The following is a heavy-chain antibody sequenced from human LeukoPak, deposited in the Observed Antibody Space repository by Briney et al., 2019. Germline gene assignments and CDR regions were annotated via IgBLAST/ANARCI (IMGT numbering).Heavy chain of an antibody. CDR3: ARDRGYYGDLYYFDY. CDR1: GFTFSSYN. V-gene: IGHV3-21*01. D-gene: IGHD4-17*01. Sequence: PGGSLRLSCAASGFTFSSYNMNWVRQAPGKGLEWVSSISSSSSYINYADSVKGRFTISRDNAKNSLYLQMNSLRAEDTAVYYCARDRGYYGDLYYFDYWGQGTLVTVSS. CDR2: ISSSSSYI. J-gene: IGHJ4*02.